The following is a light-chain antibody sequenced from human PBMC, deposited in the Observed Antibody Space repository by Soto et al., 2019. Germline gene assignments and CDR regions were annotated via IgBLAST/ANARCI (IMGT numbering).Light chain of an antibody. CDR2: GAS. J-gene: IGKJ1*01. Sequence: IVMTHSPATLSVSPGERATLSCRASQSISSKLAWYQQKPGQAPRLLIYGASTRATGIPVRFSGSGSGTDFTLTISRLEPEDFAVYYCQQYGSSGTFGQGTKVDIK. CDR3: QQYGSSGT. CDR1: QSISSK. V-gene: IGKV3-20*01.